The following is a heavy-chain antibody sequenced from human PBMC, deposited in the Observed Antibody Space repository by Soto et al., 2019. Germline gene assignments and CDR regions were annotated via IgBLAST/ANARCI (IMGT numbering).Heavy chain of an antibody. Sequence: QVQLVESGGGVVQPGNSLRLSCAGSGFPFSAEAMHWVRQAPGKGLEWVAAISYDGNNKNHADSVKGRFTVSRDNSKNTLYLQIYRLRPEDTAVYYCARDYSSGWCLDYWGQGSLVNVSS. V-gene: IGHV3-30-3*01. CDR2: ISYDGNNK. CDR3: ARDYSSGWCLDY. CDR1: GFPFSAEA. J-gene: IGHJ4*02. D-gene: IGHD6-13*01.